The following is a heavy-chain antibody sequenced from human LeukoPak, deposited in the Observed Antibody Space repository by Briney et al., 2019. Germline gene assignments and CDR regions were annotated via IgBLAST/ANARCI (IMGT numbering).Heavy chain of an antibody. CDR2: IYYSGST. CDR1: GVSISSSSYY. J-gene: IGHJ5*02. V-gene: IGHV4-39*01. CDR3: ARQPNWFDP. Sequence: SETLSLTCTVSGVSISSSSYYWGWIRQPPGKGLEWIGSIYYSGSTYYNPSLKSRVTISVDTSKNQFSLKLSSVTAADTAVYYCARQPNWFDPWGQGTLVTVSS.